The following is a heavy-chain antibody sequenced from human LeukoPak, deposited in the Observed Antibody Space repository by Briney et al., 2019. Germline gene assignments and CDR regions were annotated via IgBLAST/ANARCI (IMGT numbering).Heavy chain of an antibody. CDR1: GGSITSSNFY. J-gene: IGHJ5*02. Sequence: PSETLSLTCTVSGGSITSSNFYWGWIRQPPGKGPEWIGSIYYSGTTFYNLSLRSRVTVFRATSKNHFSLTLTSVTAADTAVYYCARQGVRGVIGNWFDPWGQGILVTVSS. D-gene: IGHD3-10*01. CDR3: ARQGVRGVIGNWFDP. CDR2: IYYSGTT. V-gene: IGHV4-39*01.